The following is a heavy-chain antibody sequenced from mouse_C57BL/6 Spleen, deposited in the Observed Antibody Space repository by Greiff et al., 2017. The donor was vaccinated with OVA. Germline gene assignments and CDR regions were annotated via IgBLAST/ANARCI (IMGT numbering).Heavy chain of an antibody. J-gene: IGHJ2*01. D-gene: IGHD2-3*01. V-gene: IGHV5-9*01. CDR3: ARPGDGYFDY. CDR2: ISGGGGNA. Sequence: EVKVEESGGGLVKPGGSLKLSCAASGFTFSSYTMSWVRQTPEKRLEWVATISGGGGNAYYPDSVKGRFTISRDNAKNTLYLQMSSLRSEDTALYYCARPGDGYFDYWGQGTTLTVSS. CDR1: GFTFSSYT.